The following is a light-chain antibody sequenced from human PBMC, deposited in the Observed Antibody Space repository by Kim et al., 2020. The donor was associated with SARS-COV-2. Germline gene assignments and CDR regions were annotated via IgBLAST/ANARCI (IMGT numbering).Light chain of an antibody. V-gene: IGKV3-11*01. Sequence: LSWSPGERATLSGRASQSVSSYLAWYQQKPGQAPRLLIYDASNRATGIPARFSGSGSGTDFTLTISSLEPEDFAVYYCQQRSNWLTFGGGTKLEI. CDR1: QSVSSY. J-gene: IGKJ4*01. CDR2: DAS. CDR3: QQRSNWLT.